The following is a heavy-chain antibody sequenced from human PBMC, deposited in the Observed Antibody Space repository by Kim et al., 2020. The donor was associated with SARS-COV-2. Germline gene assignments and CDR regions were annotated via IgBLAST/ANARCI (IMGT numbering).Heavy chain of an antibody. V-gene: IGHV3-23*01. CDR3: AKDGKRTPPI. J-gene: IGHJ3*02. CDR2: IIADGGIT. CDR1: GFAFSGYA. Sequence: GGSLRLSCVASGFAFSGYAMSWVRQTPGKGLEWVSSIIADGGITYYADSVEGRFTISRDNFKNTLYLQMNSLSAEDTAVYSCAKDGKRTPPILGQGTMV. D-gene: IGHD1-26*01.